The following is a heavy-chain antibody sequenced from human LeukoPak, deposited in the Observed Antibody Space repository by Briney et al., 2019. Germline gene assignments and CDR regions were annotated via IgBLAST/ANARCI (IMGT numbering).Heavy chain of an antibody. CDR3: TRGGAAAGFDF. CDR1: GDSVSSNCAV. V-gene: IGHV6-1*01. J-gene: IGHJ4*02. Sequence: SQTLSLTCAISGDSVSSNCAVWNWIRQSPSRGLEWLGRTYYRSRWYNDYAVSVKSRISVNPDTSKNQFSLQLNSVTPEDTAVYYCTRGGAAAGFDFWGQGTLVTVSS. D-gene: IGHD6-13*01. CDR2: TYYRSRWYN.